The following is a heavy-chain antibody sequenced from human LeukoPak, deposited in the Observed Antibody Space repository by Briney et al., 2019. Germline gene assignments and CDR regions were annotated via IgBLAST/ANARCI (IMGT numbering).Heavy chain of an antibody. CDR2: ISAYNGNT. CDR1: GYTFTSYG. CDR3: ARVYAPYYDYVWGSYSLNDY. V-gene: IGHV1-18*01. J-gene: IGHJ4*02. D-gene: IGHD3-16*01. Sequence: AASVKVSRKASGYTFTSYGISWVRQAPGQGLEWMGWISAYNGNTNYAQKLQGRVTMTTDTSTSTVYMELRSLRSDDTAVYYCARVYAPYYDYVWGSYSLNDYWGQGTLVTVSS.